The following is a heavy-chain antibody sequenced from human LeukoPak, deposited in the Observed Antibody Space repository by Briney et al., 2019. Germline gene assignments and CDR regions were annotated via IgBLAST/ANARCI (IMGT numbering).Heavy chain of an antibody. Sequence: SETLSLTCTVSGGSISSSSYYWGWIRQPPGKGLEWIGSIYYSGSTYYNPSLKSRVTISVDTSKNQFSLKLSSVTAADTAVYYCARERSSSRDYWGQGTLVTVSS. CDR2: IYYSGST. CDR1: GGSISSSSYY. J-gene: IGHJ4*02. D-gene: IGHD6-19*01. V-gene: IGHV4-39*02. CDR3: ARERSSSRDY.